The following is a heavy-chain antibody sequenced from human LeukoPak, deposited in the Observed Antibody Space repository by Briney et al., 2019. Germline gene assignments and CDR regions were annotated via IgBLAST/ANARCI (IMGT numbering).Heavy chain of an antibody. D-gene: IGHD1-26*01. CDR2: IRDRGGNT. CDR1: GFTSSDFD. J-gene: IGHJ4*02. CDR3: AKEGGSYYTGSYYFDY. V-gene: IGHV3-23*01. Sequence: GGSLRLSCAVSGFTSSDFDMSWVRQAPGKGLQWVSAIRDRGGNTYYSDSVKGRFTMSRDNSKNTLYLHMNSLRVEDTAKYYCAKEGGSYYTGSYYFDYWGQGTLVTVSS.